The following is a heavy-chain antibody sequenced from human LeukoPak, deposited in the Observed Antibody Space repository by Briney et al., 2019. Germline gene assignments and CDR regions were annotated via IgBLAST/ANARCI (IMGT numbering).Heavy chain of an antibody. CDR2: IIVGSGQT. CDR1: GFTLINSA. J-gene: IGHJ5*02. V-gene: IGHV1-58*01. D-gene: IGHD3-10*01. Sequence: GTSVNLSCNASGFTLINSAVQWVRQARGQRLEWVGWIIVGSGQTRYAQKFQERLTITRDMSTSTAFLELSSLRSEDSAVYYCAAGDTLVRGVIIPFAPWGQGTLVTVSS. CDR3: AAGDTLVRGVIIPFAP.